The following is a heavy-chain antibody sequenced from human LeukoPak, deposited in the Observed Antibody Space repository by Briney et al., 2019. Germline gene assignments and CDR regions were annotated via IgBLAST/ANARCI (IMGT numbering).Heavy chain of an antibody. D-gene: IGHD2-2*02. Sequence: PGGSLRLSCAASGFTFSSYWMSWVRQAPGKGLEWVANIKQDGSEKYYVDSAKGRFTISRDNAKNSLYLEMNSLRAEDTAVYYCARVMRQPLLYRGTFDYWGQGTLVTVSS. CDR1: GFTFSSYW. V-gene: IGHV3-7*01. CDR2: IKQDGSEK. CDR3: ARVMRQPLLYRGTFDY. J-gene: IGHJ4*02.